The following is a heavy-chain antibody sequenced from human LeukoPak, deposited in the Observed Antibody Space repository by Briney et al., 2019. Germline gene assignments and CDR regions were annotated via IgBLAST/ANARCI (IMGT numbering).Heavy chain of an antibody. D-gene: IGHD2-8*02. J-gene: IGHJ4*03. CDR2: IDCSGTTI. Sequence: AGSLRQSCAASGFTFSEYGMNWVRQATGKELDGVSYIDCSGTTIFYADSVKSPFSISRDNAKNSLYLQMNSLRADDPAVYYCARDLVADYWGQGTLVTASS. CDR3: ARDLVADY. V-gene: IGHV3-48*03. CDR1: GFTFSEYG.